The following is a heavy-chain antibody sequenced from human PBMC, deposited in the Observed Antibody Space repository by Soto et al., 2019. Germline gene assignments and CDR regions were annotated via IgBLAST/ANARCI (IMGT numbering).Heavy chain of an antibody. Sequence: PSENLSLTWTVSGGTISSYYWSWIRHPPGKGLEWIGYVYYSGTTNYNPSLKSRVTISVDTSKNQFALKLSSVTAADTAVYYCARTKSETSIIRGQGLWAQPNYYYQHYMDVCGKGTTVT. CDR1: GGTISSYY. CDR3: ARTKSETSIIRGQGLWAQPNYYYQHYMDV. J-gene: IGHJ6*03. V-gene: IGHV4-59*01. D-gene: IGHD3-10*01. CDR2: VYYSGTT.